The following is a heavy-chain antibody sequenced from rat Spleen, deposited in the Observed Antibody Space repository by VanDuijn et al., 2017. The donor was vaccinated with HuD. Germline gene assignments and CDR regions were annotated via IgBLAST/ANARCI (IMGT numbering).Heavy chain of an antibody. D-gene: IGHD1-1*01. CDR3: AREGGDVDVMDA. CDR1: GFSLTSYH. J-gene: IGHJ4*01. Sequence: QVQLKESGPGLVQPSQTLSLTCTVSGFSLTSYHVHWVRQPPGKGLEWMGVMWSDGDTSYNSALKSRLSISRDTSKSQVFLQMNSLQTEDTATYYCAREGGDVDVMDAWGQGASVTVSS. CDR2: MWSDGDT. V-gene: IGHV2-32*01.